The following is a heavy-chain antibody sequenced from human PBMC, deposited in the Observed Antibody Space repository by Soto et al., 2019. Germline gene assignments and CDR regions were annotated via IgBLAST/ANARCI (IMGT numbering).Heavy chain of an antibody. Sequence: GGSLRLSCAASGFDFSSYWMSWVRQAPGKGPEWVANIKQDGSDKYYVDSVKGRFTISRDNAKNSLYLQMNSLRAEETAVYYCARVFPGTGWPYHYYGMDVWGQGTTVTVSS. D-gene: IGHD6-19*01. J-gene: IGHJ6*02. CDR2: IKQDGSDK. V-gene: IGHV3-7*03. CDR1: GFDFSSYW. CDR3: ARVFPGTGWPYHYYGMDV.